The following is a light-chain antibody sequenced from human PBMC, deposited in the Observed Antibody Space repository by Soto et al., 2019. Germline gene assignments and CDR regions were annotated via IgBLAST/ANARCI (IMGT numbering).Light chain of an antibody. CDR2: DTS. J-gene: IGKJ5*01. V-gene: IGKV3-15*01. CDR3: QQYSNWPPIT. Sequence: EIVLTQSPSTLSLSPGERAILSCRASQSVSSHLAWYQQRPGQAPRLLIYDTSTRATGIPARFSGSGSGTEFTLTISSLQSEDFAVYYCQQYSNWPPITFGQGTRLEI. CDR1: QSVSSH.